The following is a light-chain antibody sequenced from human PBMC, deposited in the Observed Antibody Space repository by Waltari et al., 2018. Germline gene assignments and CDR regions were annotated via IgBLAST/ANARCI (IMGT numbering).Light chain of an antibody. J-gene: IGLJ2*01. V-gene: IGLV1-51*01. CDR1: SSNIGNNY. CDR2: DNN. Sequence: QSVLTQPPSVSAAPGPKVTISCSGSSSNIGNNYVSWYQQVPGTAPKLLIYDNNKRPSAFPDPFSGSTSGTSATLGITGLQTGAEAEYDCGTWDSSLSAGGVFGGGTKLTVL. CDR3: GTWDSSLSAGGV.